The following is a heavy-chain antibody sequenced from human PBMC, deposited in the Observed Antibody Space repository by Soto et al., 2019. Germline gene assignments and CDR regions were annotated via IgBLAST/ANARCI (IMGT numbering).Heavy chain of an antibody. CDR3: AKHYCGGDCYSYAFDI. D-gene: IGHD2-21*02. CDR1: GFTFSSYG. CDR2: IPYDGSNK. J-gene: IGHJ3*02. V-gene: IGHV3-30*18. Sequence: PGGSLRLSCAASGFTFSSYGMHWVRQAPGKGLEWVAVIPYDGSNKYYADSVKGRFTISRDNSKNTLYLQMNSLRAEDTAVYYCAKHYCGGDCYSYAFDIWGQGTMVTVSS.